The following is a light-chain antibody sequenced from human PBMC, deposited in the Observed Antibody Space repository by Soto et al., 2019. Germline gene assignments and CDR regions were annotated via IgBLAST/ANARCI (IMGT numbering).Light chain of an antibody. J-gene: IGKJ1*01. CDR3: QLYSGSPWT. V-gene: IGKV3-20*01. CDR2: GVS. Sequence: EIVLTQSPGTLSLSPGERATLSCRASQTINNKYLAWYQQEPGQAPRLLIHGVSIRATGIPDRFSGSGCGTDFTLTISRLEPEDFAVYYCQLYSGSPWTFGQGTKVEIK. CDR1: QTINNKY.